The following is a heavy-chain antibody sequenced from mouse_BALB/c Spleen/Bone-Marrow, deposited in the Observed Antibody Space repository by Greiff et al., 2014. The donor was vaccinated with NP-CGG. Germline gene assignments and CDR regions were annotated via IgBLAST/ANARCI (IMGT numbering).Heavy chain of an antibody. J-gene: IGHJ2*01. CDR1: GYAFSNYW. Sequence: QVQLQQPGADLVRPGSSVKISCKASGYAFSNYWMNWVKQRPGQGLEWIGQFYPGDGDTNYNGKFKSKATLTADKSSSTAYMQLSSLTSEDSAVYFCARCDGYSYYFDYWGQGTTLTVSS. V-gene: IGHV1-80*01. D-gene: IGHD2-3*01. CDR3: ARCDGYSYYFDY. CDR2: FYPGDGDT.